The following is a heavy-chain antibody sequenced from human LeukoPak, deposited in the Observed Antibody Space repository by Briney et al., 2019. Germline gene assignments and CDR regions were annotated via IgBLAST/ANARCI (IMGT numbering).Heavy chain of an antibody. V-gene: IGHV4-34*01. CDR1: GGSFSGYY. Sequence: SETLSLTCALYGGSFSGYYWSWIRQPPGKGLEWIGEINHSRSTNYNPSLKSRVTISVDTSKNQFSLKLSSVTAADTAVYYCARGRGMDVWGQGTTVTVSS. J-gene: IGHJ6*02. CDR3: ARGRGMDV. CDR2: INHSRST.